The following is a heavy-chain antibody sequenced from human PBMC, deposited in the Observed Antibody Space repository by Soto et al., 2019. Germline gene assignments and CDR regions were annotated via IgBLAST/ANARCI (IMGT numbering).Heavy chain of an antibody. CDR2: IYYSGNT. V-gene: IGHV4-39*02. J-gene: IGHJ4*02. D-gene: IGHD2-15*01. CDR3: AREGGRYCTGGSCLVDS. CDR1: GGSISSSSYY. Sequence: QLQLQESGPGLVKPSETLSLTCTVSGGSISSSSYYWGWIRQPPGKGLEWIGSIYYSGNTYYTPSRTSRATISGDTTKHQCSLKLSAVTAADTAVYYCAREGGRYCTGGSCLVDSWGQGTLVTVSS.